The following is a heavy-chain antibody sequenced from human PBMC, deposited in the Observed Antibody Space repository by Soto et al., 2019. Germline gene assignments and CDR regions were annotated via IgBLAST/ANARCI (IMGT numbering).Heavy chain of an antibody. V-gene: IGHV3-30*05. J-gene: IGHJ4*02. D-gene: IGHD3-10*01. CDR2: TSYDGSQK. Sequence: QVQLVESGGGVVQPGGSLRLSCAASGFDFTDYGMHWVRQAPGKGLQWVAFTSYDGSQKYYADFVKGRFPISRDNSKNTLFLQMTSLNTDDTAVYYCARDVGGHYYANHGLDSWGQGTLVTVSS. CDR3: ARDVGGHYYANHGLDS. CDR1: GFDFTDYG.